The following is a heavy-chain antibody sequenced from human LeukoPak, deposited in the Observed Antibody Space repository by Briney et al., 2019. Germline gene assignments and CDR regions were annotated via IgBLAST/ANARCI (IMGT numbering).Heavy chain of an antibody. D-gene: IGHD3-10*01. Sequence: GRSPRLSCAASGFTFSSYSMNWVRQAPGKGLEWVSYIRSSSSTIYYADSVKGRFTISRDNAKNSLYLQMNSLRAEDTAVYYCARDSRGDYFDYWGQGTLVTVSS. CDR3: ARDSRGDYFDY. CDR2: IRSSSSTI. J-gene: IGHJ4*02. CDR1: GFTFSSYS. V-gene: IGHV3-48*04.